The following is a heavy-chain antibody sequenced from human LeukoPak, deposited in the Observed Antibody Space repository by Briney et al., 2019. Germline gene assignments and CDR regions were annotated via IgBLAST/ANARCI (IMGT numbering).Heavy chain of an antibody. CDR2: IYYSGST. V-gene: IGHV4-59*01. J-gene: IGHJ4*02. Sequence: PSETLSLTCTVSGGSISSYYWTWIRQPPGKGLECIGYIYYSGSTNYNPSLKSRVTISVDTSKNQFSLKLSSVTAADTAVYYCARYWDTAGGYFDSWGQGTLVTVSS. CDR3: ARYWDTAGGYFDS. D-gene: IGHD5-18*01. CDR1: GGSISSYY.